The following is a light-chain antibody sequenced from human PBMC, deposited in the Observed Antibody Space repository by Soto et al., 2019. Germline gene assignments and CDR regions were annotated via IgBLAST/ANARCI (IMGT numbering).Light chain of an antibody. Sequence: EIVLTQSPATLSLSPGEKATLSFRASQSVSSYLAWYQQKPGQAPRLLIYDASNRATGIPARFSGSGSGTDFTLTISSLEPEDFAVYYCQQRRNWPPEPFGQGTRLEIK. CDR1: QSVSSY. CDR3: QQRRNWPPEP. J-gene: IGKJ5*01. V-gene: IGKV3-11*01. CDR2: DAS.